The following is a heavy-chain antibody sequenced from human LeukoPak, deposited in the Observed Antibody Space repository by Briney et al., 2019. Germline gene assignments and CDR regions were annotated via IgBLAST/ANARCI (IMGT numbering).Heavy chain of an antibody. V-gene: IGHV3-73*01. CDR2: IRGKANSYAT. Sequence: TGGSLRLSCAASGFTFSGSAMHWVRQASGKGLEWVGRIRGKANSYATAYAASVKGRFTISRDDSKNTAYLQMNSLKTEDTAVYYCTRHISNSVTTNAFDIWGQGTMVTVSS. CDR3: TRHISNSVTTNAFDI. J-gene: IGHJ3*02. D-gene: IGHD4-17*01. CDR1: GFTFSGSA.